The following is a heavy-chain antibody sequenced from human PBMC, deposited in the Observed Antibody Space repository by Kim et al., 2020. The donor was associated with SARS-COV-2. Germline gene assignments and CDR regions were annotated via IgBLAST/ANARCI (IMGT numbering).Heavy chain of an antibody. Sequence: TNYNPSLKSRVTISGDTSKDQFSLKLSSVTAADTAVYYCARVGVGATYDYWGQGTLVTVSS. V-gene: IGHV4-59*01. CDR2: T. D-gene: IGHD1-26*01. J-gene: IGHJ4*02. CDR3: ARVGVGATYDY.